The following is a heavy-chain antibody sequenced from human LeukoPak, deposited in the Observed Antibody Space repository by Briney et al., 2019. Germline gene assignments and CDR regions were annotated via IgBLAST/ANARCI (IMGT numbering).Heavy chain of an antibody. CDR1: RDSISGFY. Sequence: SETLSLTCTVSRDSISGFYWNWIRQPPGKGPEWIGYIHYSGSTNYNPSLKSRVTISLDTSKKQFSLQLSSVTAADTGVYYCARQLTTRGGFWYFDLWGRGTLVTVSS. D-gene: IGHD4/OR15-4a*01. CDR2: IHYSGST. J-gene: IGHJ2*01. V-gene: IGHV4-59*08. CDR3: ARQLTTRGGFWYFDL.